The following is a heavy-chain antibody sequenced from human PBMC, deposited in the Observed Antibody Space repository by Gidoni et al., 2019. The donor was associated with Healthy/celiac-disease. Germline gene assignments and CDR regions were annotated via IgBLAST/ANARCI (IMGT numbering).Heavy chain of an antibody. Sequence: QITLTESGPTLVKPTQTLTLTCTFSWFSLSPSGVGVGWIRQPTGKALEWLALIYWNDDKRYSPSLKSRLTITKDTSKNQVVLTMTNMDPVDTATYYGAHSGFFSPFNGFDPWGQGTLVTVSS. CDR1: WFSLSPSGVG. V-gene: IGHV2-5*01. CDR2: IYWNDDK. CDR3: AHSGFFSPFNGFDP. D-gene: IGHD3-3*01. J-gene: IGHJ5*02.